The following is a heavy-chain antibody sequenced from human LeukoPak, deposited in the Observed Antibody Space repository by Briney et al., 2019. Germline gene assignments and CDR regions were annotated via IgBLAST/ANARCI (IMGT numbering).Heavy chain of an antibody. CDR1: GFTFSTYG. CDR3: APPVGSGLNRHDY. V-gene: IGHV3-30*02. Sequence: GGSLRLSCAASGFTFSTYGVHWVRQAPGKGLEWVAFIRYDGNDKYYADSVKGRFTISKDNSKNTLYLQMDSLRGEDTAVYYCAPPVGSGLNRHDYWGQGTLVTVSS. CDR2: IRYDGNDK. D-gene: IGHD2-15*01. J-gene: IGHJ4*02.